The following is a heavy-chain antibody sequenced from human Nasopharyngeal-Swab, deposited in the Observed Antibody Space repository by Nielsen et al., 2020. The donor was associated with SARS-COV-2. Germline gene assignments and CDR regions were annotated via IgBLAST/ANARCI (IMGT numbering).Heavy chain of an antibody. Sequence: WIRQPPGKGLEWIGTIYYSGSTYYNPSLKSRVTISVDTSKNQFSLKLSPVTAADTAVYYCASRLGDYDSRSNYYYYYYMDVWGKGTTVTVSS. J-gene: IGHJ6*03. CDR2: IYYSGST. V-gene: IGHV4-39*07. CDR3: ASRLGDYDSRSNYYYYYYMDV. D-gene: IGHD3-22*01.